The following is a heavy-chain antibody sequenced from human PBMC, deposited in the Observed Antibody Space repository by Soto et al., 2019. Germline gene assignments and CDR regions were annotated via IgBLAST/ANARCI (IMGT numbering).Heavy chain of an antibody. CDR3: AREYYYCSGSPGYYYYGMDV. Sequence: PGGSLRLSCAASGFTFSSYAMHWVRQAPGKGLEWVAVISYDGSNKYYADSVKGRFTISRDNSKNTLYLQMNSLRAEDTAVYYCAREYYYCSGSPGYYYYGMDVWGQGTTVTVSS. CDR2: ISYDGSNK. D-gene: IGHD3-10*01. J-gene: IGHJ6*02. CDR1: GFTFSSYA. V-gene: IGHV3-30-3*01.